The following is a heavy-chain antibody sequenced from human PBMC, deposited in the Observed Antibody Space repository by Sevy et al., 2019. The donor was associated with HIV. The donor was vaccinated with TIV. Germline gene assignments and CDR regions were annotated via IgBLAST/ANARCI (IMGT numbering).Heavy chain of an antibody. CDR1: GYTFTSYD. V-gene: IGHV1-8*01. Sequence: ASVKVSCKASGYTFTSYDINWVRQATGQGLEWMGWMNPNSGNTGYAQKFQGRVTMTRNTSISTAYMELSSLRSEDTAVYYCARGRHRITMIVVVTSGGAFDIWGQGTMVTVSS. J-gene: IGHJ3*02. CDR3: ARGRHRITMIVVVTSGGAFDI. CDR2: MNPNSGNT. D-gene: IGHD3-22*01.